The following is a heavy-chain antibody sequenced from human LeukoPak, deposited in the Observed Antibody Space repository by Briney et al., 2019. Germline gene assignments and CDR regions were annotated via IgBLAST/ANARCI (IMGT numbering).Heavy chain of an antibody. CDR3: ATPLGYCSGGSCYYPFDY. V-gene: IGHV1-24*01. CDR1: GYTLTELS. D-gene: IGHD2-15*01. J-gene: IGHJ4*02. CDR2: FDPEDGET. Sequence: EASVKVSCKVSGYTLTELSMHWVRQAPGKGLEWMGGFDPEDGETIYAQKFQGRVTMTEDTSTDTAYMELSSLRSEDTAVYYCATPLGYCSGGSCYYPFDYWGQGTLVTVSS.